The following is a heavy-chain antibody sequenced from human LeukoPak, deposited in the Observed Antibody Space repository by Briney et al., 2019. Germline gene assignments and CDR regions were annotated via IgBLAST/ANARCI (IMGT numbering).Heavy chain of an antibody. CDR2: IIPIFGTA. J-gene: IGHJ6*03. D-gene: IGHD3-10*01. CDR3: ASPGRRPFPGARNYYYYYMDV. CDR1: GGTFSSYA. Sequence: SVKVSCKASGGTFSSYAISWVRQAPGQGLEWMGGIIPIFGTANYAQKFQGRVTITTDESTSTAYMELGSLRSEDTAVYYCASPGRRPFPGARNYYYYYMDVWGKGTTVTVSS. V-gene: IGHV1-69*05.